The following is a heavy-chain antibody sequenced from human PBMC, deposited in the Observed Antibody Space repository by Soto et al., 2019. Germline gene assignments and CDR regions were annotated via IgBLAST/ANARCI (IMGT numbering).Heavy chain of an antibody. Sequence: SETLSLTCTVSGGSISSYYWSWIRQPPGKGLEWIGYIYYSGSTNYNPSLKSRVTISVDTSKKHFSLKLNSVSAADTAVYYCASGRRIVGATIPQQSYFDYWGQGTLVTVSS. J-gene: IGHJ4*02. CDR1: GGSISSYY. V-gene: IGHV4-59*01. D-gene: IGHD1-26*01. CDR2: IYYSGST. CDR3: ASGRRIVGATIPQQSYFDY.